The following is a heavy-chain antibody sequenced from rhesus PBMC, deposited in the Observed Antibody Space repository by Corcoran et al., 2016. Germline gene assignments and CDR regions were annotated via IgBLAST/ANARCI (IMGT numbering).Heavy chain of an antibody. CDR2: ITYSGST. Sequence: QVQLQESGPGLVKPSETLSLTCAVSGGSIGSGYYYWTWIRQPPGNGLEWLGYITYSGSTSYNPSLKSRVTISRDTAKNQVSRKRSGVSAADTAVYYWARDKSSGRRYCDYWGQGVLVTVAS. D-gene: IGHD6-31*01. CDR1: GGSIGSGYYY. J-gene: IGHJ4*01. CDR3: ARDKSSGRRYCDY. V-gene: IGHV4-122*02.